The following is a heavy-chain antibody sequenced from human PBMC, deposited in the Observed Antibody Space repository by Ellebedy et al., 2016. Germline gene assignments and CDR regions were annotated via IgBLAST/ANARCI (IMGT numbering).Heavy chain of an antibody. CDR2: IKEDGIDT. CDR1: GFTFSSYW. CDR3: ARRRSGDGWGLDH. D-gene: IGHD3-3*01. V-gene: IGHV3-7*03. Sequence: GGSLRLSCAPSGFTFSSYWMTWVRQVPGKGLEWVASIKEDGIDTYYVDSVKGRFTISRDNAKNSLYLQMNSLRVEDTGVYYCARRRSGDGWGLDHWGQGTLVTVSS. J-gene: IGHJ4*02.